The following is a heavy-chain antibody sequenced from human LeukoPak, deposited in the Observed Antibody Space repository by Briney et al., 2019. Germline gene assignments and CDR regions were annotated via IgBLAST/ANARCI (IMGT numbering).Heavy chain of an antibody. CDR2: VSGSGGAT. V-gene: IGHV3-23*01. CDR1: GFTFSSYA. J-gene: IGHJ6*03. CDR3: AKNRGGTYKYYMDV. Sequence: GGSLRLSCAASGFTFSSYAMSWVRQAPGMGLEWLSYVSGSGGATYYADSVKGRFTISRDNSKNTVYLQMGSLRAEDTAVYYCAKNRGGTYKYYMDVWGNGTTVTVSS. D-gene: IGHD1-1*01.